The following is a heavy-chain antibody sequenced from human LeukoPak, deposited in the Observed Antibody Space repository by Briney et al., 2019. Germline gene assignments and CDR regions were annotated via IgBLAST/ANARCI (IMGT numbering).Heavy chain of an antibody. J-gene: IGHJ4*02. V-gene: IGHV4-34*01. CDR3: ARFYFPTHFDD. CDR1: GGSFSGYY. CDR2: INHSGST. D-gene: IGHD2/OR15-2a*01. Sequence: PSETLSLTCAVYGGSFSGYYWSWIRQPPGKGLEWIGEINHSGSTNYNPSLKSRVTMSVDTSKNQFSLKRSSVTAADTAVYYCARFYFPTHFDDWGQGTLITVSS.